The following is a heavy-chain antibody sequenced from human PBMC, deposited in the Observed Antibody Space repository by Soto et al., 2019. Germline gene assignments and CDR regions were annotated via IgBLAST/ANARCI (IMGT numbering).Heavy chain of an antibody. CDR1: GFTFSSYA. V-gene: IGHV3-30-3*01. Sequence: GGSLRLSCAASGFTFSSYAMHGVRQAPGKGLEWVAVISYDGSNKYYADSVKGRFTISRDNSRNTLYLQMNSLRAEDTAVYYCARVGPEVVDTAMATTLSYYYYGMDVWGQGTTVTVSS. D-gene: IGHD5-18*01. CDR2: ISYDGSNK. J-gene: IGHJ6*02. CDR3: ARVGPEVVDTAMATTLSYYYYGMDV.